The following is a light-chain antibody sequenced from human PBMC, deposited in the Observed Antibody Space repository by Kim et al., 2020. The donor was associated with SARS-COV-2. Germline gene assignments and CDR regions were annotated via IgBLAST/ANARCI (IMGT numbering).Light chain of an antibody. J-gene: IGLJ3*02. CDR1: SSDFGGYNY. Sequence: QSALTQPASVSGSPGPSITVSCTGTSSDFGGYNYVSWYQQHPGKAPKLMIYEVSNRPSGVSNRFSGSKSGNTASLTISGLQAEDEADYYCSSYTSSSTLVFGGGTQLTVL. CDR2: EVS. V-gene: IGLV2-14*01. CDR3: SSYTSSSTLV.